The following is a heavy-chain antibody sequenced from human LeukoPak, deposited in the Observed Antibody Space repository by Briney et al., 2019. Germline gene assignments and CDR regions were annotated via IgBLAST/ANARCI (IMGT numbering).Heavy chain of an antibody. CDR1: GFTVSSKC. D-gene: IGHD3-10*01. V-gene: IGHV3-66*01. CDR3: ARGPFLSYYADV. J-gene: IGHJ6*02. CDR2: IYSGGST. Sequence: GGSLRLSCAASGFTVSSKCMSWVRQAPGKGLDWVSVIYSGGSTYYADSVKGRFTISRDNSKNTVYIQMNTLRAEDTAVYYCARGPFLSYYADVWGQGTTVTVSS.